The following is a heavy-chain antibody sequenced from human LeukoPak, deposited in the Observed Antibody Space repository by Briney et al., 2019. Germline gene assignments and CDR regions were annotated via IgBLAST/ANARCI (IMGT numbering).Heavy chain of an antibody. CDR1: GGSIGGSAYY. V-gene: IGHV4-39*01. CDR2: IYYSGST. J-gene: IGHJ3*02. D-gene: IGHD2-8*01. Sequence: SETLSLTCTVSGGSIGGSAYYWAWIRQPPGKGLEWIGSIYYSGSTYYNPSLKSRVTISVDTSKNQFSLKLSSVTAADTAVYYCARYDPENMLDAFDIWGQGTMVTVSS. CDR3: ARYDPENMLDAFDI.